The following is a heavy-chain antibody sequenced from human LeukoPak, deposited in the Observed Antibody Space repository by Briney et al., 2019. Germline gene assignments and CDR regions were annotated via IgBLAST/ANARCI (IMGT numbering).Heavy chain of an antibody. J-gene: IGHJ6*02. Sequence: PGGSLRLSCVASGFTFSTYGMHWVRQAPGKGLEWVAVIAYDGSSKYYGDSVKGRFTISRDNPKNTLYLQMNSLRAEDTAVYYCAKGATMIVRGGMDVWGQGTTVTVSS. CDR2: IAYDGSSK. D-gene: IGHD3-22*01. CDR1: GFTFSTYG. CDR3: AKGATMIVRGGMDV. V-gene: IGHV3-30*18.